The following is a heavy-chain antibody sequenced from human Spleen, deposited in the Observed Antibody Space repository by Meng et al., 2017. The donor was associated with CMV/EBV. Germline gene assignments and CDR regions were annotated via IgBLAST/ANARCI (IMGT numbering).Heavy chain of an antibody. D-gene: IGHD3-22*01. V-gene: IGHV4-34*01. CDR3: ARGDAWGPLYDSSGYYYFDY. Sequence: QWWVGLVQPSETLYLPCAVYGGSFRGYYWSWTRQPPGKGLEWIGEINHSRSTNNNPSRKSRVTISVDTSKNQFSLKLSSVTAADTAVYYCARGDAWGPLYDSSGYYYFDYWGQGTLVTVSS. CDR2: INHSRST. J-gene: IGHJ4*02. CDR1: GGSFRGYY.